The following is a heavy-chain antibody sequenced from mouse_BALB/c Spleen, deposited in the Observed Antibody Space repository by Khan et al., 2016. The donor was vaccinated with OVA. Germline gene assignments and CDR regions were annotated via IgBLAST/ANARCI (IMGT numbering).Heavy chain of an antibody. CDR2: INTCTGEP. V-gene: IGHV9-1*02. CDR3: ARDLDCYGSWFAY. CDR1: GYTFTNFG. D-gene: IGHD1-1*01. J-gene: IGHJ3*01. Sequence: QIQLEQSGPELKKPGETVKLSCKASGYTFTNFGMNWVKQAPGKALKWMGWINTCTGEPTYADDFKGRSALSVETSASTAYLQINILTNEDMATXSCARDLDCYGSWFAYWGQGTLVTVSA.